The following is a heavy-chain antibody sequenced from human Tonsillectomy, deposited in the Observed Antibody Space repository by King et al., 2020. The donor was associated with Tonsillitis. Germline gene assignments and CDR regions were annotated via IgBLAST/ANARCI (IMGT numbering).Heavy chain of an antibody. Sequence: VQLVESGAEVKKPGASVKVSCKASGYTFTDYYMHWVRQAPGQGLEWMEWINPNSGATNYAQKFQGRVTMTRDTSITTAYMELSRLRSDDTAVYYCARVVNYYDSSGYYQDAFDIWGQGTMVTVSS. J-gene: IGHJ3*02. CDR2: INPNSGAT. CDR3: ARVVNYYDSSGYYQDAFDI. D-gene: IGHD3-22*01. CDR1: GYTFTDYY. V-gene: IGHV1-2*02.